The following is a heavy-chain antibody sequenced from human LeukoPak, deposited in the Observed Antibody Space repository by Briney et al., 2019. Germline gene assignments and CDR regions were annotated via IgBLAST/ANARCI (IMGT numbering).Heavy chain of an antibody. V-gene: IGHV4-39*01. CDR2: IYYSGST. CDR1: GGSISSSSYY. D-gene: IGHD5-24*01. J-gene: IGHJ4*02. CDR3: ARHVMATTYYFDY. Sequence: SETLSLTCTVSGGSISSSSYYWGWIRQPPGKGLEWIGSIYYSGSTYYNPSLKSRVTISVDTSKNQFPLKLSSVTAADTAVYYCARHVMATTYYFDYWGQGTLVTVSS.